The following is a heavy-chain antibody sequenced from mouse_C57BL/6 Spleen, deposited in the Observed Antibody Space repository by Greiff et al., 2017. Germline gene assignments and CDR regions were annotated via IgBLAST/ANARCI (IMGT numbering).Heavy chain of an antibody. J-gene: IGHJ2*01. CDR3: ARTYYYGSRNYFDD. CDR2: IDPSDSET. V-gene: IGHV1-52*01. CDR1: GYTFTSYW. Sequence: VQLQQPGAELVRPGSSVKLSCKASGYTFTSYWMHWVKQRPIQGLEWIGNIDPSDSETHYNQKFKDKATLTVDKSSSTAYMQLSSLTSEDSAVYYCARTYYYGSRNYFDDWGQGTTLTVSS. D-gene: IGHD1-1*01.